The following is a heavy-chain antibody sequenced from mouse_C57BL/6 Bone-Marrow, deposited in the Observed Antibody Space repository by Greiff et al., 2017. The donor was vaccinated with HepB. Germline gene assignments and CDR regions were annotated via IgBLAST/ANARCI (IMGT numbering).Heavy chain of an antibody. CDR2: IDPSDSYT. CDR1: GYTFTSYW. J-gene: IGHJ2*01. CDR3: ARQITTVVATTRRVYFDY. V-gene: IGHV1-69*01. D-gene: IGHD1-1*01. Sequence: QVQLQQPGAELVMPGASVKLSCKASGYTFTSYWMHWVKQRPGQGLEWIGEIDPSDSYTNYNQKFKGKSTLTVDKSSSTAYMQRSSLTSEDSAVYYCARQITTVVATTRRVYFDYWGQGTTLTVSS.